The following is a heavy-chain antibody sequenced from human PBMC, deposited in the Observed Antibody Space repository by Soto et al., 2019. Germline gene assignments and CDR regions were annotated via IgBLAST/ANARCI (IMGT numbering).Heavy chain of an antibody. J-gene: IGHJ4*02. CDR3: GRGGYASGWSYAF. D-gene: IGHD6-19*01. V-gene: IGHV3-23*01. CDR1: GFIFGNWA. CDR2: ISGSGHAT. Sequence: EVQLLESGGGLVQPGGSLRLSCAASGFIFGNWALTWVRQAPGKGLEWVSTISGSGHATFHADAVKGRFTISRDNSKNTLDLQLNSLRAEDTAIYYCGRGGYASGWSYAFWGQGTLVTVSS.